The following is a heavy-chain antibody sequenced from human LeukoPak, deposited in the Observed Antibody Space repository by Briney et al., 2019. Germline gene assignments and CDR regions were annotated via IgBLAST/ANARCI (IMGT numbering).Heavy chain of an antibody. CDR3: ARSIVVVVAATRVDYGMDV. CDR2: ISSSGSTI. J-gene: IGHJ6*02. CDR1: GFTFSDYY. Sequence: GGSLRLSCAASGFTFSDYYMSWIRQAPGKGLEWVSYISSSGSTIYYADSVKGRFTISRDNSKNTLFLQMNSLRAEDTAVYYCARSIVVVVAATRVDYGMDVWGQGTTVTVSS. V-gene: IGHV3-11*01. D-gene: IGHD2-15*01.